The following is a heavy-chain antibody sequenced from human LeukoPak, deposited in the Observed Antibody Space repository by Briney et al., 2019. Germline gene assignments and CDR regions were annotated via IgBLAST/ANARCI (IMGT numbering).Heavy chain of an antibody. J-gene: IGHJ4*02. CDR2: MNPNSGNT. D-gene: IGHD6-19*01. CDR1: GYTFTSYD. Sequence: ASVKVSCKASGYTFTSYDINWVRQATGQGLGWMGWMNPNSGNTGYAQKFQGRVTMTRNTSISTAYMELSSLRSEDTAVYYCARSGSIAVAGTSYCFGYWGQGTLVTVSS. CDR3: ARSGSIAVAGTSYCFGY. V-gene: IGHV1-8*01.